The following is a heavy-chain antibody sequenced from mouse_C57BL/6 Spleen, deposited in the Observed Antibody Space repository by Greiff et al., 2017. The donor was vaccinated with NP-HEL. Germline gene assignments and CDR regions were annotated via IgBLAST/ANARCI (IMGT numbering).Heavy chain of an antibody. CDR3: ARSAVPYAVDY. CDR2: INPNNGGT. D-gene: IGHD5-1*01. CDR1: GYTFTDYY. V-gene: IGHV1-26*01. Sequence: VQLQQSGPELVKPGASVKISCKASGYTFTDYYMNWVKQSHGKSLEWIGDINPNNGGTSYNQKFKGKATLTVDKSSSTAYMELRSLTSEDSAVYCGARSAVPYAVDYWGQGTSVTVSS. J-gene: IGHJ4*01.